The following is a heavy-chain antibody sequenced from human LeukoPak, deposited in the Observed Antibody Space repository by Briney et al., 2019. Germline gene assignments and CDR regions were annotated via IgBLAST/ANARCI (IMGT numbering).Heavy chain of an antibody. Sequence: PGGSLRLSCAASGFTFDDYAMHWVRQAPGKGLEWVSLISGDGGSTYYADSVKGRFTISRDNSKNSLYLQMNSLRTEDTALYYCAXXXSGYSXPVGEXXXDXXGXGXXXTXXXXXXXXXXXTVAF. J-gene: IGHJ3*01. CDR1: GFTFDDYA. D-gene: IGHD3-16*01. CDR2: ISGDGGST. V-gene: IGHV3-43*02. CDR3: AXXXSGYSXPVGEXXXDXXGXGXXXTXXXXXXXXXXXTVAF.